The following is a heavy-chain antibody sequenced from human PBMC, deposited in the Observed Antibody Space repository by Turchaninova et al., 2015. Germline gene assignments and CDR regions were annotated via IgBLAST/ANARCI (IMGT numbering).Heavy chain of an antibody. J-gene: IGHJ4*02. D-gene: IGHD6-13*01. CDR1: GGSFGGYY. CDR2: INHSEST. V-gene: IGHV4-34*01. Sequence: QAHLQQWGEGMLKPAETLSLTCAGSGGSFGGYYWRWIRHPPGKGLEWIGEINHSESTNYNPSLKSRVTISVDTSKNQFSLKLSSVTAADTAVYYCARVNSGAAAGTLDYWGQGTLVTVSS. CDR3: ARVNSGAAAGTLDY.